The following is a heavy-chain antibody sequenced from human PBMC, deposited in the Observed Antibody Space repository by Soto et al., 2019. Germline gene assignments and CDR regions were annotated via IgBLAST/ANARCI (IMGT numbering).Heavy chain of an antibody. V-gene: IGHV1-69*12. CDR1: GGTFSSYA. J-gene: IGHJ4*02. CDR3: PREAGYNWNDEGGFDY. Sequence: QVQLVQSGAEVKKPGSSVKVSCKASGGTFSSYAISWVRQAPGQGLEWMGGIIPIFGTANYAQKFQGRVTITADESTSTAKMELSSLRSEDTAVYYCPREAGYNWNDEGGFDYWGQGTLVTISS. D-gene: IGHD1-1*01. CDR2: IIPIFGTA.